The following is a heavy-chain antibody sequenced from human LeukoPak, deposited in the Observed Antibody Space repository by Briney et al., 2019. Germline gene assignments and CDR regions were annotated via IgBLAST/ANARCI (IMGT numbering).Heavy chain of an antibody. V-gene: IGHV3-30*18. CDR3: AKVHRSSWYDAFDI. J-gene: IGHJ3*02. CDR1: GFTLSSYG. Sequence: GGSLRLSCAASGFTLSSYGMHWVRQAPGKGLEWVAVISYDGSNKYYADSVKGRFTISRDNSKDTLYLQMNSLRAEDTAFYYCAKVHRSSWYDAFDIWGQGTMVTVSS. CDR2: ISYDGSNK. D-gene: IGHD6-13*01.